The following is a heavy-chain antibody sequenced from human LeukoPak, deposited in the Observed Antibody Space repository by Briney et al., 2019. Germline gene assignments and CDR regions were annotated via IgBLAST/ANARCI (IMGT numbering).Heavy chain of an antibody. J-gene: IGHJ4*02. CDR1: GYSISSGYF. CDR2: IVHTGST. Sequence: SETLSLTCTVSGYSISSGYFWGWFRQPPGKGLEWIGSIVHTGSTYYSPSLQSRVTIPVDTSKTQFSLRLSSVSAADTAVYYCARDIDYWGQGTLVTVSS. V-gene: IGHV4-38-2*02. CDR3: ARDIDY.